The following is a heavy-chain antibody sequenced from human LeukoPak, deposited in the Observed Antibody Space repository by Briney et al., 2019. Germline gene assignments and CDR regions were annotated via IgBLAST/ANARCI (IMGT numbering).Heavy chain of an antibody. V-gene: IGHV4-39*02. J-gene: IGHJ4*02. CDR3: ARRGGRALGSGSYFDY. D-gene: IGHD1-26*01. Sequence: SETLSLTCTVSGGSISSSNYYWGWIRQPPGEGLEWIASIHYSETTYYNPSLKSRVTISVDTSKNHFSLKLSSVTAADTAVYYCARRGGRALGSGSYFDYWGQGTLVTVSS. CDR2: IHYSETT. CDR1: GGSISSSNYY.